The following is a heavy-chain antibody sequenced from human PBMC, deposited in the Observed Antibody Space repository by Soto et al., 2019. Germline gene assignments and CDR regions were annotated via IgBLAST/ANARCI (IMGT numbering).Heavy chain of an antibody. CDR1: GGSISSYY. D-gene: IGHD7-27*01. CDR3: ARRWGRTFDY. CDR2: IYYSGST. J-gene: IGHJ4*02. Sequence: SETLSLTCTVSGGSISSYYWSWIRQPPGKGLEWTGYIYYSGSTNYNPSLKSRVTISVDTPKNQFSLKLSSVTAADTAVYYCARRWGRTFDYWGQGTLVTVSS. V-gene: IGHV4-59*08.